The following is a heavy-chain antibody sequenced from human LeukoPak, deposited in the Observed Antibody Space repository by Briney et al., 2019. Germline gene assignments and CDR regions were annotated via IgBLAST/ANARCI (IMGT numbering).Heavy chain of an antibody. Sequence: ASVTVSCKASGYTFTSYYMHWVRQAPGQGLEWMGIINPSGGSTSYAQKFQGRVTMTRDMSTSTVYMELSSLRSEDTAVYYCARDVYDSSGYYPFDYWGQGTLVTVSS. CDR1: GYTFTSYY. V-gene: IGHV1-46*01. CDR2: INPSGGST. CDR3: ARDVYDSSGYYPFDY. J-gene: IGHJ4*02. D-gene: IGHD3-22*01.